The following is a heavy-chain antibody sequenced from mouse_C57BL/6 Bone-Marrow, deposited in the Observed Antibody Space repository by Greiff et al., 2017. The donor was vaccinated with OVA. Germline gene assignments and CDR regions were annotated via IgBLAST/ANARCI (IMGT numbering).Heavy chain of an antibody. CDR3: AREESSGDGGD. Sequence: VQLQQSGAELMKPGASVKLSCKATGYTFTGYWIEWVKQRPGHGLEWIGEIFPGSGSTNYNQKFKGKATFTADTSSNTAYMQLSSLTAEDAAVYYCAREESSGDGGDWGQGTTLTVSS. CDR1: GYTFTGYW. D-gene: IGHD3-2*02. J-gene: IGHJ2*01. CDR2: IFPGSGST. V-gene: IGHV1-9*01.